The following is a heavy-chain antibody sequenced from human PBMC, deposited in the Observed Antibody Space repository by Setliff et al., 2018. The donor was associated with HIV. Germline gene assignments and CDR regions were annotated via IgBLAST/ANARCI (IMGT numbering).Heavy chain of an antibody. V-gene: IGHV1-69*13. Sequence: VASVKVSCKASGGTLSSYAISWVRQAPGQGLEWMGRIIPIFGTANYAQKFQGRVTITADESTSTAYMELSSLRSEDTAVYYCARGRSITAGPWGYSDYWGQGTLVTVSS. CDR2: IIPIFGTA. J-gene: IGHJ4*02. CDR1: GGTLSSYA. D-gene: IGHD6-6*01. CDR3: ARGRSITAGPWGYSDY.